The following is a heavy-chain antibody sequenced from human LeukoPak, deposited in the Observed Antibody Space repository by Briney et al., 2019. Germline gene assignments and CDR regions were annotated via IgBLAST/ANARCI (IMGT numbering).Heavy chain of an antibody. CDR2: ISSSSSYI. D-gene: IGHD5-12*01. CDR3: ARDKLATFDY. V-gene: IGHV3-21*01. Sequence: GGSLRLSCAASGFTFSSYSMNWVRQAPGKGLEWVSSISSSSSYIYYADSVKGRFTISRDNAKNSLYLQMDSLRAEDTAVYYCARDKLATFDYWGQGTLVTVSS. J-gene: IGHJ4*02. CDR1: GFTFSSYS.